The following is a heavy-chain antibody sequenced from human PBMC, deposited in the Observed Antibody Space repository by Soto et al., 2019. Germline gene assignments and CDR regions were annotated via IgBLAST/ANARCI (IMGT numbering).Heavy chain of an antibody. CDR2: INWNSRSI. CDR3: AKDMTDILTQNLDY. D-gene: IGHD3-9*01. J-gene: IGHJ4*02. Sequence: EVQLVESGGGLVQPGRSLRLSCAASGFTFDDYAMHWVRQAPGEGLEWVSGINWNSRSIGYADSVKGRFTISRDNAKNSLYLQMNSLGAEETAFYYCAKDMTDILTQNLDYWGQGTLVTVAS. CDR1: GFTFDDYA. V-gene: IGHV3-9*01.